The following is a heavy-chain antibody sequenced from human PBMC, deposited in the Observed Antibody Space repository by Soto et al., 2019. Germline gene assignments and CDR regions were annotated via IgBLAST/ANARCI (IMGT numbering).Heavy chain of an antibody. J-gene: IGHJ6*02. CDR3: ARSLMVYATHVYYYYYGMDV. V-gene: IGHV3-30-3*01. D-gene: IGHD2-8*01. CDR2: ISYDGSNK. Sequence: QPGGSLRLSCAASGFTFSSYAMHWVRQAPGKGLEWVAVISYDGSNKYYADSVKGRFTISRDNSKNTLYLQMNSLRAEDTAVYYCARSLMVYATHVYYYYYGMDVWGQGTTVTVSS. CDR1: GFTFSSYA.